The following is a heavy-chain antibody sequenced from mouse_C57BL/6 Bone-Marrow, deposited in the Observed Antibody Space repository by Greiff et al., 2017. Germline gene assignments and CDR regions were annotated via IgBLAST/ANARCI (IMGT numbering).Heavy chain of an antibody. CDR2: IYPRSGNT. D-gene: IGHD3-3*01. J-gene: IGHJ2*01. CDR1: GYTFTSYG. CDR3: ARGPGGLDY. Sequence: QVQLQQSGAELARPGASVKLSCKASGYTFTSYGISWVKQRTGQGLECIGEIYPRSGNTYYNEKFKGKATLTADKSSSTAYMELRSLTSEDSAVYFCARGPGGLDYWGQGTTLTVSS. V-gene: IGHV1-81*01.